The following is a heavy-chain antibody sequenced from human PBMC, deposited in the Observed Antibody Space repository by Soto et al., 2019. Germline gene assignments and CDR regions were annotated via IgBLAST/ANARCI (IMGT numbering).Heavy chain of an antibody. V-gene: IGHV3-21*01. CDR3: ARVVVGATYY. CDR1: GVTFSSYS. D-gene: IGHD1-26*01. J-gene: IGHJ4*02. Sequence: EVQLVESGGGLVKPGGSLRLSCAASGVTFSSYSMNWVRQAPGKGLEWVSSISSSSSYIYYADSVNGRFTISRDNAKNSLYLQMNSLRAEDTAVYYCARVVVGATYYWGQGTLVTVSS. CDR2: ISSSSSYI.